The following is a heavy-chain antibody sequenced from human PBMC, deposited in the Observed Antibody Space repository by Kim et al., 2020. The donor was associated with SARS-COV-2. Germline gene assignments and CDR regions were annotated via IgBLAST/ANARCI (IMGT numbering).Heavy chain of an antibody. Sequence: GGSLRLSCAASGFTVNNNYMSWVRQAPGKGLEWVSVIYSGGSTYYADSVKGRFTISRHNSKNTLYLQMDSLRAEDTAVYYCALLGYCSGGSCYSGYYYGMDVWGQGTTVTVSS. D-gene: IGHD2-15*01. V-gene: IGHV3-53*04. CDR1: GFTVNNNY. CDR2: IYSGGST. J-gene: IGHJ6*02. CDR3: ALLGYCSGGSCYSGYYYGMDV.